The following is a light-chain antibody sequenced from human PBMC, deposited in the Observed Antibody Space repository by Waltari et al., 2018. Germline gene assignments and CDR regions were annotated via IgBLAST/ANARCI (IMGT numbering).Light chain of an antibody. V-gene: IGKV4-1*01. CDR2: WAS. Sequence: DIVMTQSPDSLAVSLGERATITCKSSQSVLYSANNENYLAWYQHKPGQSPKLIIHWASTRESGVPDRFVDSGSGTDFTLTINSLQAEDVAVYYCQQTFSAITFVGGTKVEIK. J-gene: IGKJ4*01. CDR1: QSVLYSANNENY. CDR3: QQTFSAIT.